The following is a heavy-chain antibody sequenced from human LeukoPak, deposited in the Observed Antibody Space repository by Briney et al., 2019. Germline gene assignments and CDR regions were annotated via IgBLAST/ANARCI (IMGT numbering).Heavy chain of an antibody. CDR2: FDPEDGET. CDR1: GYTLTELS. J-gene: IGHJ2*01. Sequence: ASVKVSCKVSGYTLTELSMHWARQAPGKGLEWMGGFDPEDGETIYAQKFQGRVTMTEDTSTDTAYMELSSLRSEDTAVYYCATDLVVVTAINFDLWGRGTLVTVSS. V-gene: IGHV1-24*01. D-gene: IGHD2-21*02. CDR3: ATDLVVVTAINFDL.